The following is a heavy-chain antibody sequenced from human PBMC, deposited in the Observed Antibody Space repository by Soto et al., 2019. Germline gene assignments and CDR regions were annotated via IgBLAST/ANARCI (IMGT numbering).Heavy chain of an antibody. CDR1: GFTFSSYA. CDR3: ARPYGGDDFYFDY. Sequence: GGSLRLSCAASGFTFSSYAMSWVRQAPGKGLEWVAVIWYGGSNKYYADSVKGRFTISRDNSKNTLYLQMNSLRAEDTAVYYCARPYGGDDFYFDYWGQGTLVTVSS. CDR2: IWYGGSNK. V-gene: IGHV3-33*08. D-gene: IGHD4-17*01. J-gene: IGHJ4*02.